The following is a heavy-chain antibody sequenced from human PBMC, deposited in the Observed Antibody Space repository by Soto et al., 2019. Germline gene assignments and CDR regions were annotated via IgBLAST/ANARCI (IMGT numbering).Heavy chain of an antibody. V-gene: IGHV1-18*04. CDR2: ISAYNGNT. CDR3: ATTYSSSWPPALDY. J-gene: IGHJ4*02. D-gene: IGHD6-13*01. CDR1: GYTFTSYG. Sequence: VSVKVSCKASGYTFTSYGISWVRQAPGQGLEWMGWISAYNGNTNYAQKLQGRVTMTTDTSTSTAYMALRSLRSDDTAVYYCATTYSSSWPPALDYWGQAILVTVSS.